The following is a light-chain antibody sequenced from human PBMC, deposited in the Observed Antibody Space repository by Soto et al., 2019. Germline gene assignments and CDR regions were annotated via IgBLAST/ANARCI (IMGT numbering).Light chain of an antibody. V-gene: IGLV2-14*01. Sequence: QSALTQPASVSGSPGQSITISCSGTSSDVGGYNYVSWYQRHPGKAPKLMIYEVNNRPSGVSHRFSGSKSGNTASLTISGLQAEDDADYYCSSYTPTNTVVFGGGTKLTVL. CDR2: EVN. CDR1: SSDVGGYNY. J-gene: IGLJ2*01. CDR3: SSYTPTNTVV.